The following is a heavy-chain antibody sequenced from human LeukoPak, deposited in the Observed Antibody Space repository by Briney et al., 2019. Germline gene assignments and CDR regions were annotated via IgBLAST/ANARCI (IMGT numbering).Heavy chain of an antibody. J-gene: IGHJ4*02. CDR2: ISAYNGNT. D-gene: IGHD3-3*01. CDR1: GYTFTSYG. V-gene: IGHV1-18*01. Sequence: ASVKVSCKASGYTFTSYGISWVRQASGQGLEWMGWISAYNGNTNYAQKLQGRVTMTTDTSTSTAYMELRSLRSDDTAVYYCARVYDFWSEFDYWGQGTLVTVSS. CDR3: ARVYDFWSEFDY.